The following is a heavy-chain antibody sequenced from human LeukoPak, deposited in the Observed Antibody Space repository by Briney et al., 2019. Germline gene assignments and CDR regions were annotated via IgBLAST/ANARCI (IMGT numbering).Heavy chain of an antibody. CDR3: AKDRGAAGTFFTGY. D-gene: IGHD6-13*01. Sequence: GGSLRLSCAASGFTFSSYAMSWVRQAPGKGLEWVSAISGSGGSTYYADSVKGRFTISRDNPKNTLYLQMNSLRAEDTAVYYCAKDRGAAGTFFTGYWGQGTLVTVSS. V-gene: IGHV3-23*01. CDR1: GFTFSSYA. J-gene: IGHJ4*02. CDR2: ISGSGGST.